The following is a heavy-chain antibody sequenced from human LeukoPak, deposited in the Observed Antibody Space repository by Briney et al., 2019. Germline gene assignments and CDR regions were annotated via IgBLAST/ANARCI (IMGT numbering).Heavy chain of an antibody. J-gene: IGHJ5*02. V-gene: IGHV1-8*01. CDR3: ARVSSIGATNWFDP. CDR2: MNPNSGNT. CDR1: GYTFTSYD. Sequence: ASVKVSCKASGYTFTSYDINWVRQATGQGLEWMGWMNPNSGNTGYAQKFQGRVTMTRNTSISTAYMELSSLRSEDTAVYYCARVSSIGATNWFDPWGQGTLVTVSS. D-gene: IGHD6-13*01.